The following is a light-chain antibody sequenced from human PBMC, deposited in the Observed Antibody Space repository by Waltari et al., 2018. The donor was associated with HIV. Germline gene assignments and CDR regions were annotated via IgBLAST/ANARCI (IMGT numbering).Light chain of an antibody. CDR3: QSADSSGTWV. J-gene: IGLJ3*02. Sequence: SYELTQQPSVSVSPGQTARITCSGDALPKQYAYWYHQKPGQAPVLVRYKDTERPSGIPERFSGSSSGTTVTLTISGVQAEDEADYYCQSADSSGTWVFGGGTKLTVL. CDR2: KDT. V-gene: IGLV3-25*03. CDR1: ALPKQY.